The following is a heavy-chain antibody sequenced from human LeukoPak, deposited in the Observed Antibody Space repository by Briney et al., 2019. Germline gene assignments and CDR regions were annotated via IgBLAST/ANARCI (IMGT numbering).Heavy chain of an antibody. J-gene: IGHJ4*02. CDR2: IYYTGST. CDR3: ARHCSGDTCASAFEY. V-gene: IGHV4-59*08. CDR1: GGSISSYY. D-gene: IGHD2-15*01. Sequence: PSETLSLTCTVSGGSISSYYWSWIRQPPGKGLEWIGYIYYTGSTNYNPSLKSRLTISVDTSKNQFSLKLSSVTAADTAVYYCARHCSGDTCASAFEYWGQGTLVTVSS.